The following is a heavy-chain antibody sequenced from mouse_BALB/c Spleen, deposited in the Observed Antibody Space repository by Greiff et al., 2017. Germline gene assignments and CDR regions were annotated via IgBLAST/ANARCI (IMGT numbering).Heavy chain of an antibody. J-gene: IGHJ2*01. CDR3: ARFGVTTATFDY. V-gene: IGHV1-9*01. CDR1: GYTFSSYW. Sequence: VQLQQSGAELMQPGASVTISCTATGYTFSSYWIEWVKQRPGHGLEWIGEILPGSGSNNYNEKFKGKATFTADTSSNTAYMQLSSLTSEDSAVYYCARFGVTTATFDYWGQGTTLTVSS. D-gene: IGHD1-2*01. CDR2: ILPGSGSN.